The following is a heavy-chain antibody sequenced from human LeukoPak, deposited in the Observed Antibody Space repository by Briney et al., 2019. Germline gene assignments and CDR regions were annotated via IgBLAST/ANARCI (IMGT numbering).Heavy chain of an antibody. J-gene: IGHJ4*02. Sequence: PGGSLRLSCAASGFTFSSYSMNWVRQAPGKGLEWVSSISSSSSYIYYADSVKGRFTISRDNAKNSLYLQMNSLRAEDTAVYYCARVINYDSSGYYYWGQGTLVTVSS. CDR2: ISSSSSYI. CDR1: GFTFSSYS. D-gene: IGHD3-22*01. CDR3: ARVINYDSSGYYY. V-gene: IGHV3-21*01.